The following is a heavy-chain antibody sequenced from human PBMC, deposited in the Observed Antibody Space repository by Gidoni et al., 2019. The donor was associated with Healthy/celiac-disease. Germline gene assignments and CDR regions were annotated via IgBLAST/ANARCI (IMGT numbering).Heavy chain of an antibody. CDR3: AALEWELPDDAFDI. J-gene: IGHJ3*02. CDR2: ISGSGGST. D-gene: IGHD1-26*01. Sequence: EVQLLESGGGLVQPWGSLRLSCPASGFTLRSYAMSGVRQAPGEGLEWVSAISGSGGSTYHADSVKGRFTISRDNSKNTLYLQMNSLRAEDTAVYYCAALEWELPDDAFDIWGQVTMVTVSS. CDR1: GFTLRSYA. V-gene: IGHV3-23*01.